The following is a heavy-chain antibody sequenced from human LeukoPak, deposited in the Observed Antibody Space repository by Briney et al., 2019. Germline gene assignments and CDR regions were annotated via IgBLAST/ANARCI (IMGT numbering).Heavy chain of an antibody. CDR2: IYYSEST. CDR3: ARGHEKGIAVAKSHYYMDV. J-gene: IGHJ6*03. D-gene: IGHD6-19*01. CDR1: GGSISSSGYY. Sequence: SETLSLTCTVSGGSISSSGYYWGWIRQPPGKGLEWIGSIYYSESTYYNPSLKSRVTMSVDTSKYQLSLKLSSVTAADTAVYYCARGHEKGIAVAKSHYYMDVWGKGTTVTVSS. V-gene: IGHV4-39*01.